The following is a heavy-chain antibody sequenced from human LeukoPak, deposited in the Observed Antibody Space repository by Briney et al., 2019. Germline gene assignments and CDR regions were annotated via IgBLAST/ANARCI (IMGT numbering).Heavy chain of an antibody. Sequence: SETLSLTCTVSGGSISSYYWSWIRQPPGKGLEWIGYIYYSGSTNYNPSLKSRVTISVDTSKNQFSLKLSSVTAADTAVYYCARGTSIAARLDYWGQGTLVTVSS. CDR1: GGSISSYY. D-gene: IGHD6-6*01. CDR3: ARGTSIAARLDY. J-gene: IGHJ4*02. CDR2: IYYSGST. V-gene: IGHV4-59*08.